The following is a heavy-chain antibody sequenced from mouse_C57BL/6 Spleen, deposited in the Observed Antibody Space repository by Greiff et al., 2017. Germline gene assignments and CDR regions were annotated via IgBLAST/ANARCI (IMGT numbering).Heavy chain of an antibody. D-gene: IGHD1-1*01. V-gene: IGHV1-54*01. CDR2: INPGSGGT. CDR3: ARRGLLRSPAMDY. CDR1: GYAFTNYL. J-gene: IGHJ4*01. Sequence: QVQLQQSGAELVRPGTSVKVSCKASGYAFTNYLIEWVKQRPGQGLEWIGVINPGSGGTNYNEKFKGKATLTADKSASTAYMQLSSLTSEDSAVYFCARRGLLRSPAMDYWGQGTSVTVSS.